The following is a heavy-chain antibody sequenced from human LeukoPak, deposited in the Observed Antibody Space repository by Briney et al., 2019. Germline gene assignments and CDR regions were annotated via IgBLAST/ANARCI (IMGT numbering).Heavy chain of an antibody. D-gene: IGHD6-13*01. V-gene: IGHV4-59*01. J-gene: IGHJ4*02. CDR3: GRGSIAAAGIDY. Sequence: PSETLSLTCTVSVGSISSYYWSWIRQPPGKGLECIGYIYCSGSTNYNPSLKSRVTISVDTSKNQFSLKLSAVTAADTAVYYCGRGSIAAAGIDYWGQGTLVTVSS. CDR2: IYCSGST. CDR1: VGSISSYY.